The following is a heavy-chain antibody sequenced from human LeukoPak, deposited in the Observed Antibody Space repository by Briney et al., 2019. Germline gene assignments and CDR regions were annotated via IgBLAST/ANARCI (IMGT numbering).Heavy chain of an antibody. CDR3: VKSGTTLYYLNY. CDR2: ISFDGSDK. J-gene: IGHJ4*02. CDR1: GFTFSSYV. D-gene: IGHD1-1*01. V-gene: IGHV3-30*18. Sequence: GGSLRLSCAASGFTFSSYVMHWVRQAPGKGLEWVAVISFDGSDKYSADSVKGRFTISRDNSKNTLYLQMNSLRAEDAAVYFCVKSGTTLYYLNYWGQGTPVTVSS.